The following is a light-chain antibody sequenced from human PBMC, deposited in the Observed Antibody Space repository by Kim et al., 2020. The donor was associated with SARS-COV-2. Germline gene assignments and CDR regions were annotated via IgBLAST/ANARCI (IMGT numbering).Light chain of an antibody. J-gene: IGLJ2*01. Sequence: VSPGQTASITCSGDKLGDKYACWYQQKQGQCPVLVIYQDSKRPSGIPERFSGSNSGNAATLTISGTQAMDEADYYCQAWDSSTAVVFGGGTQLTV. CDR3: QAWDSSTAVV. CDR1: KLGDKY. V-gene: IGLV3-1*01. CDR2: QDS.